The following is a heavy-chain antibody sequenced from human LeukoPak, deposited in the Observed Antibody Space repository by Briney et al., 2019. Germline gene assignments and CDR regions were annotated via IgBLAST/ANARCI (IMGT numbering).Heavy chain of an antibody. Sequence: TSETLSLTCAVYGGSFSGYYSSWIRQPPGKGLEWIGEINHSGSTNYNPSLKSRVTISVDTSKNQFSLKLSSVTAADTAVYYCARGQYPNSSGPGSWGQGNLVTVSS. V-gene: IGHV4-34*01. CDR3: ARGQYPNSSGPGS. D-gene: IGHD3-22*01. J-gene: IGHJ5*02. CDR1: GGSFSGYY. CDR2: INHSGST.